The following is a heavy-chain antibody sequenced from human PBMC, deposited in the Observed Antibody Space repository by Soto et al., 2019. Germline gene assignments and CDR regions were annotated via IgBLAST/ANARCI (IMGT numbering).Heavy chain of an antibody. Sequence: QVQLVESGGGVVQPGRSLRLSCAASGFTFSSYGMHWVRQAPGKGLEWVAVISYDGSNKYYADSVKGRFTISRDNSKNTLYLQMNSLRAEDTAVYYCGCIVGGTKGGGYFDYWGQGTLVTVSS. V-gene: IGHV3-30*03. J-gene: IGHJ4*02. CDR3: GCIVGGTKGGGYFDY. CDR1: GFTFSSYG. D-gene: IGHD1-26*01. CDR2: ISYDGSNK.